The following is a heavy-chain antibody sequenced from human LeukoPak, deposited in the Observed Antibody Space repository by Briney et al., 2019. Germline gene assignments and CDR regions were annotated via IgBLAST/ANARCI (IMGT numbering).Heavy chain of an antibody. CDR2: IYSGGST. D-gene: IGHD2-2*02. CDR3: ARDDSAAISYYGMDV. V-gene: IGHV3-66*01. CDR1: GFTVSSNY. J-gene: IGHJ6*02. Sequence: GGSLRLSCAASGFTVSSNYMSWVRQAPGKGLGWVSVIYSGGSTYYADSVKGRFTISRDNSKNTLYHQMNSLRAEDTAVYYCARDDSAAISYYGMDVWGQGTTVTVSS.